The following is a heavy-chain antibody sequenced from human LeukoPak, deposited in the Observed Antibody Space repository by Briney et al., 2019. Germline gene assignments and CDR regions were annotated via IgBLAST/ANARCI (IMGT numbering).Heavy chain of an antibody. CDR2: LCDSGRT. D-gene: IGHD1-26*01. V-gene: IGHV4-59*11. J-gene: IGHJ4*02. CDR3: ASAASGILDY. Sequence: SETLSLTCDFSGGSLSRHCWSWIRQSPGKGLEWIGCLCDSGRTDHNPSLKSRVTVSVDTSRTRFSLRLTSVSAADTAVYYCASAASGILDYWGQGTLVTVSS. CDR1: GGSLSRHC.